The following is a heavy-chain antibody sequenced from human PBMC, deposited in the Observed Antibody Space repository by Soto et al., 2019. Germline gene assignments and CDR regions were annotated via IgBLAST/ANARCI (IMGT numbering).Heavy chain of an antibody. CDR1: GYTFTGYY. Sequence: ASVKVSCKASGYTFTGYYMHWVRQAPGQGLEWMGWINPNSGGTNYAQKFQGWVTMARDTSISKAYMELSRLRSDDTAVYYCARDLKIEMDYDFWSGYLPLGMDVWGQGTTVTVSS. D-gene: IGHD3-3*01. J-gene: IGHJ6*02. CDR3: ARDLKIEMDYDFWSGYLPLGMDV. CDR2: INPNSGGT. V-gene: IGHV1-2*04.